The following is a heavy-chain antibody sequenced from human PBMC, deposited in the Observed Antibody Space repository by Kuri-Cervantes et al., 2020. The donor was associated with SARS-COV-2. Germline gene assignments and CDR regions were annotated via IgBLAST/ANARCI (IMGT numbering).Heavy chain of an antibody. CDR3: ARGDVVVVDVTSDYYGMYV. V-gene: IGHV4-34*01. Sequence: GSLRLSCTVSGGSISSYYWSWIRQPPGRGLEWSGEINHSGSTNYNPSLESRVTLSVATSRNQFSLKLPAVAAACTALYSCARGDVVVVDVTSDYYGMYVWGQETTVTVSS. J-gene: IGHJ6*02. D-gene: IGHD2-15*01. CDR2: INHSGST. CDR1: GGSISSYY.